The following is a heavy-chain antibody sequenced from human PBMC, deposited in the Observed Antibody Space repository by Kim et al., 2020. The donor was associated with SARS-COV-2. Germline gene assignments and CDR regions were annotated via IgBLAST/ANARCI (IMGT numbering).Heavy chain of an antibody. V-gene: IGHV3-30*02. Sequence: NKYYADSGKGRFTITRDNSKNALYLQMNSLRAEDTAVYDCAKDQLAGLDYWGQGTLVTVSS. J-gene: IGHJ4*02. D-gene: IGHD5-18*01. CDR3: AKDQLAGLDY. CDR2: NK.